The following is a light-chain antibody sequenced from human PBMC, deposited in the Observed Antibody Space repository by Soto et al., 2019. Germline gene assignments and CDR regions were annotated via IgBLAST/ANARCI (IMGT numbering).Light chain of an antibody. CDR1: QSVNGW. CDR2: EAS. J-gene: IGKJ4*01. Sequence: DIHMTQSPSYLSASVGDTVTITCRASQSVNGWLAWYQQTPGKAPKLLISEASSLDSGVPSRFSGSASGTESVLTISSLKPEDFATYYCQQYDTYSTFGGGTKVDIK. V-gene: IGKV1-5*01. CDR3: QQYDTYST.